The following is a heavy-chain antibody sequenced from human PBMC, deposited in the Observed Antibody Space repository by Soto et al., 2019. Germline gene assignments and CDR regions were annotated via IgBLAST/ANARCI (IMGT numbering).Heavy chain of an antibody. V-gene: IGHV4-34*01. Sequence: SETLSLTCAVYGGSFSGYYWSWIRQPQGKGLEWIGEINHSGSTNYNPSLKSRVTISVDTSKNQFSLKLSSVTAADTAVYYCARENGIRYYYDSSGYYRPNWFDPWGQGTLVTVSS. CDR1: GGSFSGYY. CDR3: ARENGIRYYYDSSGYYRPNWFDP. J-gene: IGHJ5*02. D-gene: IGHD3-22*01. CDR2: INHSGST.